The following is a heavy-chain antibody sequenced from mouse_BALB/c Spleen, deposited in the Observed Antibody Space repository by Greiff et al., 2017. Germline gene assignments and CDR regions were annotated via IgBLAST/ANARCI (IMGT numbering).Heavy chain of an antibody. Sequence: EVKLVESGPGLVKPSPSLSLTCSVTGYSITSGYFWSWIRQFPGNQLEWVGYISYDGSNNYNPSLKNRISITRDTSKNQFFLKLNSVTTEDTATYDCARGLGYRAWLAYWGQGTLVTVSA. CDR2: ISYDGSN. J-gene: IGHJ3*01. D-gene: IGHD2-2*01. V-gene: IGHV3-6*02. CDR1: GYSITSGYF. CDR3: ARGLGYRAWLAY.